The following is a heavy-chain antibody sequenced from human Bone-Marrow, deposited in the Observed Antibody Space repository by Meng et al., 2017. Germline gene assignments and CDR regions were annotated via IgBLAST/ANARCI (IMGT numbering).Heavy chain of an antibody. V-gene: IGHV1-2*02. CDR3: ARGISWYYYYGMDV. Sequence: ASVKVSCKASGGTFSSYAISWVRQAPGQGLEWMGWINPNSGGTNYAQKFQGRVTMTRDTPISTAYMELSRLRSDDTAVYYCARGISWYYYYGMDVWGQGTTVTVSS. CDR1: GGTFSSYA. CDR2: INPNSGGT. J-gene: IGHJ6*02. D-gene: IGHD2-2*01.